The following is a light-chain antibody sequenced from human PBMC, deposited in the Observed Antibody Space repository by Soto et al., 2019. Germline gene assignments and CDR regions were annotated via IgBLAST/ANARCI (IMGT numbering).Light chain of an antibody. CDR1: SSDVGSHNL. J-gene: IGLJ7*01. Sequence: QSVLTQPASVSGSPGQSITISCTGTSSDVGSHNLVSWYQQHPGQAPKLMIYEVSKRPLGVSTRFSASKSGNTASLTISGLQAEDEDDYYCCSYGGSMAVFGGGTQLTVL. V-gene: IGLV2-23*02. CDR2: EVS. CDR3: CSYGGSMAV.